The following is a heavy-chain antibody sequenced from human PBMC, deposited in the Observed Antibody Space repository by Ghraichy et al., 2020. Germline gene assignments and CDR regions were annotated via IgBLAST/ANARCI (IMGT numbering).Heavy chain of an antibody. CDR1: GFTFSDYW. V-gene: IGHV3-7*01. CDR3: TRPRQPTYYYAMDV. J-gene: IGHJ6*02. CDR2: IRQDGNEI. D-gene: IGHD1-1*01. Sequence: GGSLRLSCAASGFTFSDYWMTWVRQAPGKGLEWVANIRQDGNEIYYVDSVKGRFTISRDNAKNSLYLQMHSLRADDTAVYYCTRPRQPTYYYAMDVWAKGPRSPSP.